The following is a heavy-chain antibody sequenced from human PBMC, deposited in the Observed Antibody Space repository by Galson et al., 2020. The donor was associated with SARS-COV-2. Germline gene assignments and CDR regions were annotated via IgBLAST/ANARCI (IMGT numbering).Heavy chain of an antibody. CDR1: GFMFSKYA. J-gene: IGHJ3*02. CDR2: VTGSGVTT. CDR3: AKDPNGDYVGAHDI. Sequence: GGSLRLSCTASGFMFSKYAMTWVRQAPGKGLEWVSSVTGSGVTTYYADSVRGRFSISRDNSVDTLYLDMTTLRAEDTAIYYCAKDPNGDYVGAHDIWGHGIMVTVSS. D-gene: IGHD4-17*01. V-gene: IGHV3-23*01.